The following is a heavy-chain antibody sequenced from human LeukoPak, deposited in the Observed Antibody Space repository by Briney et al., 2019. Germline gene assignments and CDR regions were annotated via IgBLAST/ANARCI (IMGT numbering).Heavy chain of an antibody. CDR3: ARLYSSTEVIDS. V-gene: IGHV1-2*02. J-gene: IGHJ4*02. D-gene: IGHD6-13*01. CDR1: GNTFTDYF. CDR2: INPNSGDT. Sequence: ASVKVSCKTSGNTFTDYFMNWVRQAPGQGLEWMGWINPNSGDTNYAPKFQGRFTMTRDTSISTDYMELSSLTSDDTAVHYCARLYSSTEVIDSWGQGTLVTVSS.